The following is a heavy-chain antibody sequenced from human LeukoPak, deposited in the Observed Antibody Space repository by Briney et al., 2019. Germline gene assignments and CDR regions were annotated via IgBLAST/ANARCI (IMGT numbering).Heavy chain of an antibody. V-gene: IGHV3-21*01. CDR1: EFTFSSYS. D-gene: IGHD2-15*01. CDR2: ISSSSSYI. CDR3: AAIAGTDYYGMDV. J-gene: IGHJ6*02. Sequence: PGGSLRLSCAASEFTFSSYSMNWVRQAPGKGLEWVSSISSSSSYIYYADSVKGRFTISRDNAKNSLYLQMNSLRAEDTAVYYCAAIAGTDYYGMDVWGQGTTVTVSS.